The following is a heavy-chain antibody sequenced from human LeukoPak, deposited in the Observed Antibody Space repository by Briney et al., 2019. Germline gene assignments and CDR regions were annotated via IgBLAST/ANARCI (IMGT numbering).Heavy chain of an antibody. CDR2: GDHSGST. J-gene: IGHJ5*02. CDR1: GGSFSIYY. Sequence: SETLSLTCTVYGGSFSIYYWSWIRKPPAEGLELMCDGDHSGSTNYNPSFKSRVTISVDTSKNQSSLKLSSVTAADTAVYHCASVLSIVEVPGATFWFDPWGQGTLVTVSS. D-gene: IGHD2-2*01. V-gene: IGHV4-34*01. CDR3: ASVLSIVEVPGATFWFDP.